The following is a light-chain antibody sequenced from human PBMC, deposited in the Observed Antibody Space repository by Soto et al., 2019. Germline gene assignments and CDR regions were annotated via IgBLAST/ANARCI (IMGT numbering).Light chain of an antibody. CDR2: GVS. CDR3: QQYGSSPLIT. CDR1: QRLSASD. V-gene: IGKV3-20*01. J-gene: IGKJ5*01. Sequence: EIVLTQSPGNLSLSPGQRATLSCRASQRLSASDIAWYQQKPGQAPKFLIYGVSSRATGIPDRFSGSGSGTDFTLTISRLEPEDCAVYHCQQYGSSPLITFGQGKRLEI.